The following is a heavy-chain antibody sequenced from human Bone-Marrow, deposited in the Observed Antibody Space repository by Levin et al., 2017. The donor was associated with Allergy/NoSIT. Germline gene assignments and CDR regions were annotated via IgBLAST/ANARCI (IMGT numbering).Heavy chain of an antibody. CDR2: MNPNSGNT. CDR3: AGSHRRVLVPAAVILGPEDLYYYGMDV. D-gene: IGHD2-2*01. J-gene: IGHJ6*02. V-gene: IGHV1-8*01. Sequence: ASVKVSCKASGYTFTSYDINWVRQATGQGLEWMGWMNPNSGNTGYAQKFQGRVTMTRNTSISTAYMELSSLRSEDTAVYYCAGSHRRVLVPAAVILGPEDLYYYGMDVWGQGTTVTVSS. CDR1: GYTFTSYD.